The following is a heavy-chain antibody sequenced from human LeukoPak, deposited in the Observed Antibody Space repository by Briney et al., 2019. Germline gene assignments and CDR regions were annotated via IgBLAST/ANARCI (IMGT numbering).Heavy chain of an antibody. J-gene: IGHJ4*02. CDR2: ISEGVGNT. Sequence: GGSLRLSCAASGFTFTNYAMIWVRQAPGKGLEWVSGISEGVGNTYYADSVKGRFTFSRDHSKNTLYLQMNSLRAEDTALYYCAKREKGSTGRFFDYWGQGTLVTVSS. V-gene: IGHV3-23*01. CDR3: AKREKGSTGRFFDY. D-gene: IGHD5/OR15-5a*01. CDR1: GFTFTNYA.